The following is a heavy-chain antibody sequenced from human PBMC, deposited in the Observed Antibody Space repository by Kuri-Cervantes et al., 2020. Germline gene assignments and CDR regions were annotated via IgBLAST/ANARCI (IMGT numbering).Heavy chain of an antibody. V-gene: IGHV3-74*03. D-gene: IGHD3-3*01. CDR3: ARSITIFGPTVDY. CDR1: GFTFSGYW. Sequence: GGSLRLSCAASGFTFSGYWMNWVRQTPGNGLVWVSFINGDGSNTMYADSVKGRFTISRDNSKNTLYLQMNSLRAEDTAVYYCARSITIFGPTVDYWGQGTLVTVSS. CDR2: INGDGSNT. J-gene: IGHJ4*02.